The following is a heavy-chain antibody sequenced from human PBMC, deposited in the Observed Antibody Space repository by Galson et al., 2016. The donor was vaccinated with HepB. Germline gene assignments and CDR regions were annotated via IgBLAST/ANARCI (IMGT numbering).Heavy chain of an antibody. CDR3: VRDYYDSSSYYYGGLNWFDP. CDR1: GFIFRNYW. V-gene: IGHV3-74*01. Sequence: SLRLSCAASGFIFRNYWMHWVRQVPGKGLVWVARINRDGTRDGNTPNYAESVKGRFTISRDNAKNTLYLQMDSLRAEDTAVYYCVRDYYDSSSYYYGGLNWFDPWGQGTLVIVSS. CDR2: INRDGTRDGNTP. J-gene: IGHJ5*02. D-gene: IGHD3-22*01.